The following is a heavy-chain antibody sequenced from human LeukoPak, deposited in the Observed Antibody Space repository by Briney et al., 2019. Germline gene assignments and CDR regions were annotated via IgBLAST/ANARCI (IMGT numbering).Heavy chain of an antibody. J-gene: IGHJ4*02. Sequence: GGSLRLSCAASGFTFSSYSMSWVRQAPGKGLEWVSSISSSSSYIYYADSVKGRFTISRDNAKNSLYLQMNSLRAEDTAVYYCARDCLGYLDVHDYWGQGTLVTVSS. V-gene: IGHV3-21*01. D-gene: IGHD3-3*01. CDR2: ISSSSSYI. CDR1: GFTFSSYS. CDR3: ARDCLGYLDVHDY.